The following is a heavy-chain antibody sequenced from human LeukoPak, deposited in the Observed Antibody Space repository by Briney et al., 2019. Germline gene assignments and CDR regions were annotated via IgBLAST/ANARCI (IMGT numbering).Heavy chain of an antibody. D-gene: IGHD6-19*01. CDR2: IYYSGST. CDR1: GGSISSSSYY. CDR3: ARRVAVAGSNWFDP. J-gene: IGHJ5*02. Sequence: SETLSLTCTVSGGSISSSSYYWGWIRQPPGKGLEWIGSIYYSGSTYYNPPLKSRVTISVDTSKNQFSLKLSSVTAADTAVYYCARRVAVAGSNWFDPWGQGTLVTVSS. V-gene: IGHV4-39*01.